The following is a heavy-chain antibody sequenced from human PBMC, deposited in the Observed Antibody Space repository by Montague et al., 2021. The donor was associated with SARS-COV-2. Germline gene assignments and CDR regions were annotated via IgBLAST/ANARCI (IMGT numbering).Heavy chain of an antibody. CDR2: INHSGST. CDR1: GGSFSGYY. CDR3: ARGSRQWLVRSPHYYYFDY. D-gene: IGHD6-19*01. J-gene: IGHJ4*02. Sequence: SETLSLTCAVYGGSFSGYYWSWIRQPPGKGLEWIGEINHSGSTNYNPSXXSRVTISVDTSKNQFSLKLSSVTAADTAVYYCARGSRQWLVRSPHYYYFDYWGQGTLVTVSS. V-gene: IGHV4-34*01.